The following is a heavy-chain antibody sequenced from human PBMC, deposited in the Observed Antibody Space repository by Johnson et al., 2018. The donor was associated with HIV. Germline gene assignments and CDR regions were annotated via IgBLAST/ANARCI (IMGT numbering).Heavy chain of an antibody. Sequence: QMLLVESGGGVVQPGRSLRLSCAASGFTFSSYGMHWVRQAPGKGLEWVAVISYDGSNKYYADSVKGRFTISRDNSKNTLYLQMNSLRAEDTAVYYCAKHGYGGNVFDAFDIWGQGTMVTVSS. CDR3: AKHGYGGNVFDAFDI. J-gene: IGHJ3*02. V-gene: IGHV3-30*18. D-gene: IGHD4-23*01. CDR2: ISYDGSNK. CDR1: GFTFSSYG.